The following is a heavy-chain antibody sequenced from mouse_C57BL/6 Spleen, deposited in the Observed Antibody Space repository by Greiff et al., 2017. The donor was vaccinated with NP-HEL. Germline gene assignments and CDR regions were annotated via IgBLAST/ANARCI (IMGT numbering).Heavy chain of an antibody. V-gene: IGHV1-64*01. CDR3: SRSYCSNYAGYYAMDY. D-gene: IGHD2-5*01. CDR1: GYTFTSYW. Sequence: QVKLQQPGAELVKPGASVKLSCKASGYTFTSYWMHWVKQRTGQGLEWIGMIHPNSGSTNYNEKFKRKATLTVDKSSSTAYMQLRSMSSEDSAVYYCSRSYCSNYAGYYAMDYWGQGTSVTVSS. CDR2: IHPNSGST. J-gene: IGHJ4*01.